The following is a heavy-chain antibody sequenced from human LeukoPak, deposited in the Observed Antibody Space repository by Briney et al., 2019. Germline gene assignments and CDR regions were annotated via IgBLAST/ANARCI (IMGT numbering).Heavy chain of an antibody. Sequence: PGGSLRLSCAASGFTFSDYYMSWIRQAPGKGLEGVSYISSSGSTIYYADSVKGRFTISRDNAKNSLYLQMNSLRAEDTAVYYCAKDVLERFVVVPRHWGQGTLVTVSS. J-gene: IGHJ4*02. CDR3: AKDVLERFVVVPRH. CDR1: GFTFSDYY. CDR2: ISSSGSTI. D-gene: IGHD2-2*01. V-gene: IGHV3-11*01.